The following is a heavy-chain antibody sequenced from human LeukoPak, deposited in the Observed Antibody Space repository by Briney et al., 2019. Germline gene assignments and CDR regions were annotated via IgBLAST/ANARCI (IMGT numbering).Heavy chain of an antibody. CDR3: APASGFGEFFLLDY. V-gene: IGHV1-2*02. CDR2: INPNSDYT. J-gene: IGHJ4*02. D-gene: IGHD3-10*01. Sequence: ASVRVSFKASGYTFTDYYIHWVRQAPGQGLEWMGWINPNSDYTFYAQKFQGRVTMTRDTSISTAYMELSRLRSDDTAVYYCAPASGFGEFFLLDYWGQGTLVTVSS. CDR1: GYTFTDYY.